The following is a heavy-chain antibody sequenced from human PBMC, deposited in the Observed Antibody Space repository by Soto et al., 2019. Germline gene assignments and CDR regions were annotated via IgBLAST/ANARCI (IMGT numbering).Heavy chain of an antibody. V-gene: IGHV4-59*01. Sequence: QVQLQESGPGLVKPSETLSLTCTVSGGSISSYYWSWIRQPPGKGLEWIGYIYYSGSTNYNPSLKSRVTISVDTSKNQCSLKLSSVTAADTAVYYCARGRTPDFGVVIFDYWGQGTLVTVSS. CDR2: IYYSGST. CDR3: ARGRTPDFGVVIFDY. CDR1: GGSISSYY. J-gene: IGHJ4*02. D-gene: IGHD3-3*01.